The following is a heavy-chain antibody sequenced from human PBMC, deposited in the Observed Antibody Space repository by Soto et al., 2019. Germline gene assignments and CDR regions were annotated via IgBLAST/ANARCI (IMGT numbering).Heavy chain of an antibody. J-gene: IGHJ4*02. CDR1: GFTFRNYW. D-gene: IGHD5-18*01. CDR3: ARDGSGYSTD. V-gene: IGHV3-7*01. CDR2: TNQDGRER. Sequence: EVQLVESGGGLVQPGVSLRLSCVASGFTFRNYWMSWLRQAPGKGLEWVANTNQDGRERYSVDSVKGRFTISRDNAKNSMPLQMNNLRAEDTAVYYCARDGSGYSTDWGQGTLVTVSS.